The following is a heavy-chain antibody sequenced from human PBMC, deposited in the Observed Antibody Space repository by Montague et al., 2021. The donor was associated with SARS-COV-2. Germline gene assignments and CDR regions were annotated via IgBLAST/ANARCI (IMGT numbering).Heavy chain of an antibody. CDR3: VREFWYCSRGACLGNFDS. CDR2: SSHKGIT. D-gene: IGHD2-2*01. Sequence: SETLSLTCTVSGSSVRSDYYWAWIRQSPGKGLEWIGSSSHKGITDYNPSLRSRVTLSVDTSKNQISLKLTSVAAADTAVYRCVREFWYCSRGACLGNFDSWGQGTLVTVSS. CDR1: GSSVRSDYY. V-gene: IGHV4-38-2*02. J-gene: IGHJ4*02.